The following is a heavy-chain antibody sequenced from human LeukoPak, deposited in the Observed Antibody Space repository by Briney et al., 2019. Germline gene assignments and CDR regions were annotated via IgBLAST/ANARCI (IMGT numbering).Heavy chain of an antibody. CDR3: ARGRPGNYFDY. Sequence: GSLRLSCAASGFTFSSNWMYWVRQAPGKGLGWVSYISSDGSSTNYADSVKGRFTISRDNAKNTLYVQMNSLRADDTAVYYCARGRPGNYFDYWGQGTLVTVSS. D-gene: IGHD1-26*01. CDR2: ISSDGSST. J-gene: IGHJ4*02. CDR1: GFTFSSNW. V-gene: IGHV3-74*01.